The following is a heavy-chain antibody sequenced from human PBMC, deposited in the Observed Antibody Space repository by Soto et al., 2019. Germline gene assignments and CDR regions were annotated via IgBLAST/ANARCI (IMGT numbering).Heavy chain of an antibody. Sequence: PSETLSLTCTVSGGSISSYYWSWIRQPPGKGLEWIGYIYYSGSTNYNPSLKSRVTISVDTSKNQFSLKLSSVTTADTAVYYCARGLRFLEWFDPWGQGTLVTVSS. CDR3: ARGLRFLEWFDP. V-gene: IGHV4-59*01. CDR2: IYYSGST. J-gene: IGHJ5*02. CDR1: GGSISSYY. D-gene: IGHD3-3*01.